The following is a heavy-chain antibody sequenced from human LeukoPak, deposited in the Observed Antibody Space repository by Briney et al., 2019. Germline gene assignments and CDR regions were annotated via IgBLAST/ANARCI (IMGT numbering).Heavy chain of an antibody. J-gene: IGHJ4*02. Sequence: SETLSLTCTVSGGSISSGSYYWGWIRQSPGEGLEWIGRVYYSGSVYYNPSLKSRVTISVDTSKKHFSLKVYSVTAAGTAVYYCARLQNLRCFDPLDYWGQGTLVTVSS. CDR1: GGSISSGSYY. CDR3: ARLQNLRCFDPLDY. D-gene: IGHD3-9*01. CDR2: VYYSGSV. V-gene: IGHV4-39*02.